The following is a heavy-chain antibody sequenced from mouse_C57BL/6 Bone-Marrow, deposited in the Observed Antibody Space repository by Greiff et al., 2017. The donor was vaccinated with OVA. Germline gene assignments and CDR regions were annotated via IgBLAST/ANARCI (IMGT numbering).Heavy chain of an antibody. D-gene: IGHD1-1*01. CDR3: ARRGDYYGSPYDFDY. Sequence: EVQRVESGGDLVKPGGSLKLSCAASGFTFSSYGMSWVRQTPDKRLEWVATISSGGSYTYYPDSVKGRFTISRDNAKNTLYLQMSSLKSEDTAMYYCARRGDYYGSPYDFDYWGQGTTLTVSS. J-gene: IGHJ2*01. CDR1: GFTFSSYG. CDR2: ISSGGSYT. V-gene: IGHV5-6*01.